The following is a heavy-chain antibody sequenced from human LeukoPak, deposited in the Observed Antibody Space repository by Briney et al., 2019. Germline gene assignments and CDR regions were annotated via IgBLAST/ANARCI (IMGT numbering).Heavy chain of an antibody. J-gene: IGHJ4*02. CDR1: GYTFTSYG. CDR2: ISAYNGNT. Sequence: VASVKVSCKASGYTFTSYGISWVRQAPGQGLEWMGWISAYNGNTNYAQKLQGRVTMTTDTSTSTAYMELRSLRSDDTAVYYCARVKTMIVVVRLFDYWGQGTQVTVSS. V-gene: IGHV1-18*01. D-gene: IGHD3-22*01. CDR3: ARVKTMIVVVRLFDY.